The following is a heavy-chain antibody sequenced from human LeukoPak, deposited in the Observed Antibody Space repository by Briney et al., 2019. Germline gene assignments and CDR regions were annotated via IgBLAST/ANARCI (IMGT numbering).Heavy chain of an antibody. D-gene: IGHD5-12*01. CDR1: GGSISSYY. J-gene: IGHJ5*02. CDR2: IYTSGST. V-gene: IGHV4-4*07. CDR3: ARVGYDFWFDP. Sequence: SETLSLTCTVSGGSISSYYWSWIRQPAGKGLEWIGRIYTSGSTNYNPSLKSRVTMSVDTSKNQFSLKLSSVTAADTGVHYCARVGYDFWFDPWGQGTLVTVSS.